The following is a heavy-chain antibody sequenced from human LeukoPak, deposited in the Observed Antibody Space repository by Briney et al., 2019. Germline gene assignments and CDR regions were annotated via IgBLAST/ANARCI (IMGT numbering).Heavy chain of an antibody. Sequence: APVKVSCKASGYTFTSNYIHWVRQAPGQGLEWMGMIYPRDGSTSYAQKFQGRVTVTRDTSTCTVHMELSGLRSEDTAVYYCARDQEGFDYWGQGTLVTVSS. CDR2: IYPRDGST. CDR1: GYTFTSNY. V-gene: IGHV1-46*01. J-gene: IGHJ4*02. CDR3: ARDQEGFDY.